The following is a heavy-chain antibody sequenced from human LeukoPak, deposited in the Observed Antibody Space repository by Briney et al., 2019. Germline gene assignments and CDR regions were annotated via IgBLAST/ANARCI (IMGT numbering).Heavy chain of an antibody. CDR1: GSSFTSYW. CDR2: IYPGDSDT. Sequence: GESLQISCKGSGSSFTSYWIAWVRQLPGKGLEWMGIIYPGDSDTRYSPSFQGQVTISADKSISTAYLQWSSLKASDTAMYYCARRGTAMDFDYWGQGTLVTVSS. V-gene: IGHV5-51*01. D-gene: IGHD5-18*01. CDR3: ARRGTAMDFDY. J-gene: IGHJ4*02.